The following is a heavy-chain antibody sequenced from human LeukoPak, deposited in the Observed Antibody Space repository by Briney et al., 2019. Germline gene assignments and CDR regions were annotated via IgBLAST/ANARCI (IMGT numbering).Heavy chain of an antibody. V-gene: IGHV3-23*01. CDR2: IRAGGDTT. D-gene: IGHD4-17*01. J-gene: IGHJ3*01. Sequence: GGSLRLSCTASGFTFRTYAMIWVRQAPGKGLEWVSAIRAGGDTTVYADAVRGRFTISRDNSNNALYPQMNELRADDTAVYYCARDPNGDYIGALDFWGQGTMVTVSS. CDR1: GFTFRTYA. CDR3: ARDPNGDYIGALDF.